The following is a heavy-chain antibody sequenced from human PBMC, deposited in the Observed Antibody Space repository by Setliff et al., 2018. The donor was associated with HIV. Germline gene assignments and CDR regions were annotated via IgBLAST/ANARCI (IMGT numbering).Heavy chain of an antibody. CDR1: GYNFDSFV. J-gene: IGHJ4*02. Sequence: ASVKVSCKASGYNFDSFVVIWVRQAPGQGLEWMGWISGYNGQTKDAQKFQGRLIMTTGTATSTSYMEMRSLRSDDTAIYYCARARYGGFDHWGQGSLVTVSS. D-gene: IGHD3-16*01. CDR3: ARARYGGFDH. CDR2: ISGYNGQT. V-gene: IGHV1-18*01.